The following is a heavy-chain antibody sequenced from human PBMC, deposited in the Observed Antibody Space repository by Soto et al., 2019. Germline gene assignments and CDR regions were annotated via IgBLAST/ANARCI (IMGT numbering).Heavy chain of an antibody. CDR1: GFSLTNNGEA. J-gene: IGHJ5*02. CDR3: ARSVATSPAGWFEP. CDR2: IYWDDDN. Sequence: QITLKESGPTLVKPTQTLTLTCTFSGFSLTNNGEAVGWFRQSPGKALEWLVLIYWDDDNRYNPTLRTRLSTPKDTYKNPVVLTLTNMDPVDTATYYWARSVATSPAGWFEPWGQGIPVTVSS. V-gene: IGHV2-5*02.